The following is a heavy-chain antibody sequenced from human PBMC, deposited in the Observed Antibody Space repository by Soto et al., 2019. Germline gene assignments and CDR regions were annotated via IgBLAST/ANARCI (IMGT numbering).Heavy chain of an antibody. CDR1: GGSISSYY. V-gene: IGHV4-59*01. J-gene: IGHJ6*02. CDR3: ARDRVDTAMVSGYYYCGMDV. CDR2: IYYSGRT. Sequence: QVQLQESGPGLVKPSETLSLTCTVSGGSISSYYWSWIRQPPGKGLEWIGYIYYSGRTNHNPSLQSRVTIALDTSKNQFSRVLSSVSAADTAVYYCARDRVDTAMVSGYYYCGMDVWGRGTTVTVSS. D-gene: IGHD5-18*01.